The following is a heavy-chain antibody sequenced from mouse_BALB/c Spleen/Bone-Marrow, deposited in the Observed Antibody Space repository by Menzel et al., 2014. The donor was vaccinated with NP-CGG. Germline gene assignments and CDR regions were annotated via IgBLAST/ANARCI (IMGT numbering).Heavy chain of an antibody. Sequence: VQLKESGPSLVKPSQTLSLTCSVTGDSITSGYWNWIRKFPGNKLEYMGYISHSGSTYYNPSLKSRISITRDTSENQYYLQLNSVTTEDTATYYCARAGYRYDVGYAMDYWGQGTSVTVSS. CDR2: ISHSGST. J-gene: IGHJ4*01. V-gene: IGHV3-8*02. CDR1: GDSITSGY. CDR3: ARAGYRYDVGYAMDY. D-gene: IGHD2-14*01.